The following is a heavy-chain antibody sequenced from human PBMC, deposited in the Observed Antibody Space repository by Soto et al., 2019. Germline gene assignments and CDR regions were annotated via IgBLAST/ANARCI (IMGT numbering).Heavy chain of an antibody. Sequence: SETLSLTCTVSGGSISSYYWSWIRQPPGKGLEWIGYIYYSGSTNYNPSLKSRVTISVDTSKNQFSLKLSSVTTADTAVYYCASRSGDLAFDIWGQWTMVTVSS. CDR2: IYYSGST. J-gene: IGHJ3*02. CDR1: GGSISSYY. D-gene: IGHD3-10*01. CDR3: ASRSGDLAFDI. V-gene: IGHV4-59*01.